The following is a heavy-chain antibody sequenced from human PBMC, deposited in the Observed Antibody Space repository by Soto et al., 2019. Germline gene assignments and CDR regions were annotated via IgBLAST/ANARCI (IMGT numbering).Heavy chain of an antibody. J-gene: IGHJ3*02. CDR1: GYTLTELS. CDR2: FDPEDGET. V-gene: IGHV1-24*01. D-gene: IGHD2-15*01. Sequence: ASVKVSCKVSGYTLTELSMHWVRQAPGKGLEWMGGFDPEDGETIYAQKFQGRVTMTEDTSTDTAYMELSSLRSEDTAVYYCATDTRYGNGYCSGGSCYSVGAFDIWGQGTMVTVSS. CDR3: ATDTRYGNGYCSGGSCYSVGAFDI.